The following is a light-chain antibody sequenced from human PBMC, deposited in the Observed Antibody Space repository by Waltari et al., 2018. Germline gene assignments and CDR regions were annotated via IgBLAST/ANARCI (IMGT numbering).Light chain of an antibody. CDR3: SSYMDTTALEL. CDR2: GVT. J-gene: IGLJ2*01. Sequence: QSALTQPASVSGSPGQSITISCTGTSSDLGSYNYVSWYQQTPGKAPKLILFGVTNRPSGVSNRFSGPKSGNTASLIISGLKGEDEADYYCSSYMDTTALELFGGGTSLTVL. V-gene: IGLV2-14*03. CDR1: SSDLGSYNY.